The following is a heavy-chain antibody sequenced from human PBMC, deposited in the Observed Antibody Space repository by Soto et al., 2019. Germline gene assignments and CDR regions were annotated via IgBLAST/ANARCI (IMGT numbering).Heavy chain of an antibody. CDR3: ARHQYDFWSGSARMYYFDY. Sequence: SETLSLTCAVYGGSFSGYYWSWIRQPPGKGLEWIGEINHSGSTNYNPSLKSRVTISVDTSKNQFSLKLSSVTAADTTVYYCARHQYDFWSGSARMYYFDYWGQGTLVTVSS. CDR1: GGSFSGYY. J-gene: IGHJ4*02. V-gene: IGHV4-34*01. CDR2: INHSGST. D-gene: IGHD3-3*01.